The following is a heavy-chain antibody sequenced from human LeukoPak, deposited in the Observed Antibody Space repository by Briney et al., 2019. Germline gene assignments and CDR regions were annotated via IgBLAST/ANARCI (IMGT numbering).Heavy chain of an antibody. CDR1: GFTFRGYA. CDR2: ISDSGVST. J-gene: IGHJ4*02. CDR3: AKPSGSHLNYYFDS. V-gene: IGHV3-23*01. Sequence: GGSLRLSCAASGFTFRGYAMSWVRQAPGKGLEWVSAISDSGVSTFHADSVTGRFTISRDNSKDTLYLQMHSLRAEDTAVYCCAKPSGSHLNYYFDSWGQGTLVTVSS. D-gene: IGHD1-26*01.